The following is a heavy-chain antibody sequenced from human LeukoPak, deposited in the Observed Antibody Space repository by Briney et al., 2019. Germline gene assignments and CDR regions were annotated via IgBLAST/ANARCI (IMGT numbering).Heavy chain of an antibody. V-gene: IGHV4-38-2*02. Sequence: SETLSLTCTVSGYSISSGYYWGWIRPPPGKGLEWIGSIYHSGSTYYNPSLKSRVTISVDTSKNQFSLKLSSVTAADTAVYYCATDSSRGYWGQGTLVTVSS. CDR1: GYSISSGYY. J-gene: IGHJ4*02. D-gene: IGHD6-13*01. CDR2: IYHSGST. CDR3: ATDSSRGY.